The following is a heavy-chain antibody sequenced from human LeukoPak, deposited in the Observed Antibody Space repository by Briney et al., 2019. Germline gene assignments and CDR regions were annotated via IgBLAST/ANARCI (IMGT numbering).Heavy chain of an antibody. J-gene: IGHJ4*02. D-gene: IGHD3-22*01. Sequence: PSETLSLTCTVSGGSIRSYYWSWIRQSPGKGLEWIGYIYYSGSTNYNPSLKSRVTISVDTSKNQFSLKLSSVTAADTAVYYCARESRPTFYYDSSGYYPDYWGQGTLVTVSS. CDR3: ARESRPTFYYDSSGYYPDY. CDR2: IYYSGST. CDR1: GGSIRSYY. V-gene: IGHV4-59*12.